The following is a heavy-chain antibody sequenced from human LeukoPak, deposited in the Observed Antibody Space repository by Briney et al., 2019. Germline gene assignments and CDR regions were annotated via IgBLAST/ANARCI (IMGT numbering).Heavy chain of an antibody. D-gene: IGHD2-2*02. V-gene: IGHV3-48*04. CDR1: GFTFSSYS. CDR2: ISSSGSTI. J-gene: IGHJ4*01. CDR3: ARGGVVPAAITTADGDY. Sequence: GGSLRLSCTASGFTFSSYSMNWVRQAPGKGLEWVSYISSSGSTIYYADSVKGRFTISRDNAKNSLYLQRNSLRAEDTAVYYCARGGVVPAAITTADGDYWGHGTLVTVSS.